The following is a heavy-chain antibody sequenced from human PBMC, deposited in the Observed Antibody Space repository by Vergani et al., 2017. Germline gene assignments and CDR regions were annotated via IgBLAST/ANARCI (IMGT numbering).Heavy chain of an antibody. J-gene: IGHJ2*01. V-gene: IGHV4-59*01. D-gene: IGHD7-27*01. CDR1: GVSISTYY. CDR3: ARVVMPELGMDWYFDL. Sequence: QVQLQESGPGLVKPSETLSLTCIVSGVSISTYYWNWIRQPPGKGLEWIGFIYYTGSTNYNPSLKGRVTISSDASKNQISLRLTSVNAADTAVYYCARVVMPELGMDWYFDLWGRGTLVTVSS. CDR2: IYYTGST.